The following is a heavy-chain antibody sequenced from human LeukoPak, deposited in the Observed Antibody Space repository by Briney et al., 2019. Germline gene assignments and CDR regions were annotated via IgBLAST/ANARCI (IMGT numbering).Heavy chain of an antibody. CDR3: VRTGVLWWGRRVCYFDY. J-gene: IGHJ4*02. CDR1: GFTFSSYW. CDR2: IKQDGREK. V-gene: IGHV3-7*01. D-gene: IGHD2-21*01. Sequence: GGSLRLSCAASGFTFSSYWMSWVRQAPGKGLEWVANIKQDGREKYYEDSVKGRFTISRDNAKNSLYLQLNSLRAEDTAVYYCVRTGVLWWGRRVCYFDYWGQGTLVTVSS.